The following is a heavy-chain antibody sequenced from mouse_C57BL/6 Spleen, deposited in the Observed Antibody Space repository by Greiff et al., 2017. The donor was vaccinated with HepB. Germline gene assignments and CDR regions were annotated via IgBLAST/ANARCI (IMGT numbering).Heavy chain of an antibody. CDR2: ISSGSSTI. J-gene: IGHJ4*01. D-gene: IGHD1-2*01. V-gene: IGHV5-17*01. CDR3: ARRITKAYYAMDY. CDR1: GFTFSDYG. Sequence: EVQLVESGGGLVKPGGSLKLSCAASGFTFSDYGMHWVRQAPEKGLEWVAYISSGSSTIYYADTVKGRFTISRDNAKNTLFLQMTSLRSEDTAMYYCARRITKAYYAMDYWGQGTSVTVSS.